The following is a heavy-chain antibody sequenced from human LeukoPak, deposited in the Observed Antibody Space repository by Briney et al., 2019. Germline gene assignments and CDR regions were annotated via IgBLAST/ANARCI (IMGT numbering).Heavy chain of an antibody. J-gene: IGHJ6*03. CDR1: GFIFSRYG. V-gene: IGHV3-23*01. Sequence: PGGSLRLSCAASGFIFSRYGMSWVRQAPGKGLEWVSAISGSGGTTYYADSVKGRFTISRDNSKNTLYLQMNSLRAEDTAVYYCARADYDGSYMDVWGKGTTVIISS. CDR2: ISGSGGTT. CDR3: ARADYDGSYMDV.